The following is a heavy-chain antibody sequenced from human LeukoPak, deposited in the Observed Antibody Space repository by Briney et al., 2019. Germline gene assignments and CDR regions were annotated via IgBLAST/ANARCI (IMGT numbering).Heavy chain of an antibody. CDR2: IIPIFGTA. Sequence: SVKVSCKASGGTFSSYAISLVRQAPGQGLEWMGGIIPIFGTANYAQKFQGRVTITADESTSTAYMELSSLRSEDTAVYYCAREGGVWAEYFQHWGQGTLVTVSS. V-gene: IGHV1-69*13. D-gene: IGHD2-21*01. CDR1: GGTFSSYA. J-gene: IGHJ1*01. CDR3: AREGGVWAEYFQH.